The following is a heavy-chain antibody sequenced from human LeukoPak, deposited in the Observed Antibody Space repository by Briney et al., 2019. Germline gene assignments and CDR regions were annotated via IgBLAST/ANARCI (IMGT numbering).Heavy chain of an antibody. D-gene: IGHD3-10*01. Sequence: ASETLSLTCTVSGGSISSYYWSWIRQPPGKGLEWIGYIYYSGSTNYDPSLKSRVTISVDTSKNQFSLKLSSVTAADTAVYYCARDRIYYGSGSYHHYFDYWGQGTLVTVSS. V-gene: IGHV4-59*01. CDR1: GGSISSYY. CDR3: ARDRIYYGSGSYHHYFDY. J-gene: IGHJ4*02. CDR2: IYYSGST.